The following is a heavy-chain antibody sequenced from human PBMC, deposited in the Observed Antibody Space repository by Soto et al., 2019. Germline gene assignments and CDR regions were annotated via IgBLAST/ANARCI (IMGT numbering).Heavy chain of an antibody. CDR2: IWYDGSNK. J-gene: IGHJ4*02. V-gene: IGHV3-33*01. D-gene: IGHD4-17*01. Sequence: GGSLRLSCAASGFTFSSYGMHWVRQAPGKGLEWVAVIWYDGSNKYYADSVKGRFTISRDNSKNTLYLQMNSLRAEDTAVYYCARGLHDYGGNILLDYWGQGPLVTVSS. CDR1: GFTFSSYG. CDR3: ARGLHDYGGNILLDY.